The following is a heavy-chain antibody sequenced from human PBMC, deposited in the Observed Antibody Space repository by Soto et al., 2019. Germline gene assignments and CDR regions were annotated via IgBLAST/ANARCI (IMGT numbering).Heavy chain of an antibody. Sequence: QVPLVQSGAEVKKPGSSVTVSCKASGGTFSSYAILWVRQAPGQGLEWMGGIIPMYGPAKYAQRFQGRVTITADESTTTVYMELTSLTSQDTAVYYCARVTSMVRGVIDNGFDPWGHGTLVTVSS. J-gene: IGHJ5*02. CDR2: IIPMYGPA. V-gene: IGHV1-69*01. D-gene: IGHD3-10*01. CDR1: GGTFSSYA. CDR3: ARVTSMVRGVIDNGFDP.